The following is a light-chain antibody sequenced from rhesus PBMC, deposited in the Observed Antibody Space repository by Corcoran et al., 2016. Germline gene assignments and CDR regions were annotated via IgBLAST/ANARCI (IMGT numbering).Light chain of an antibody. J-gene: IGKJ4*01. CDR3: QQHNSYPLT. V-gene: IGKV1-25*01. Sequence: DIQMTQSPSSLSASVGDTVTITCRASQGISSYLAWYQQQPGKAPKLLIYKASTLKNGVPSRFSGSGAGTDFTLNISSLQPEDFATYYCQQHNSYPLTFGGGTKVEIK. CDR1: QGISSY. CDR2: KAS.